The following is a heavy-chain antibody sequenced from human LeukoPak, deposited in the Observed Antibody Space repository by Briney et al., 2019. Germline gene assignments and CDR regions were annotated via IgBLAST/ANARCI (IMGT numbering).Heavy chain of an antibody. V-gene: IGHV3-23*01. CDR2: ISGSGGST. Sequence: GGSLRLSCAASGFIFSSYAMSWVRQAPGKGLEWVSAISGSGGSTYYADSVKGRFTISRDNSKNTLYLQMNSLRAEDTAVYYCAKVLNVVRRSRAGSGSYFDYWGQGTLVTVSS. CDR3: AKVLNVVRRSRAGSGSYFDY. CDR1: GFIFSSYA. D-gene: IGHD3-10*01. J-gene: IGHJ4*02.